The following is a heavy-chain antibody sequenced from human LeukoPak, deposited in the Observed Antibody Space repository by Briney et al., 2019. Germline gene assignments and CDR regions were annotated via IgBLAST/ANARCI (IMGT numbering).Heavy chain of an antibody. J-gene: IGHJ4*02. V-gene: IGHV1-24*01. CDR1: GYTLTELS. CDR3: ATDLLSRGYYDSSGYGPY. CDR2: FDPEDGET. D-gene: IGHD3-22*01. Sequence: ASVKVSCKVSGYTLTELSMHWVRQAPGKGLEWMGGFDPEDGETIYAQKFQGRVTMTEDTSTDTAYMELSSLRSEDTAVYYCATDLLSRGYYDSSGYGPYWGQGTLVTVSS.